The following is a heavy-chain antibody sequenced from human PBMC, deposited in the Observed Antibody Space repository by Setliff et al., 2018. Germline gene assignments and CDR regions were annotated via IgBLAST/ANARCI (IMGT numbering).Heavy chain of an antibody. Sequence: KVSCKASGGTFSSYAISWVRQAPGQGLEWMGGIIPILGIANYAQKFQGRVTITADKSTSTAYMELSSLRSEDTAVYYCARDLITGTTEYYYGMDVWGQGTTVTVSS. CDR1: GGTFSSYA. D-gene: IGHD1-20*01. V-gene: IGHV1-69*10. J-gene: IGHJ6*02. CDR3: ARDLITGTTEYYYGMDV. CDR2: IIPILGIA.